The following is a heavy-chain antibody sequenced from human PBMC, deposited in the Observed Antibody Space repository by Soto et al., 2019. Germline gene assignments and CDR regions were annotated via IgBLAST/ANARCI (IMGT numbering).Heavy chain of an antibody. V-gene: IGHV4-31*03. CDR1: GGLISSGGYY. D-gene: IGHD2-2*01. Sequence: QVQLQESGPRLVKPSQTLSLTCTVSGGLISSGGYYWSWFRQHPGGGLEWIGYTYYTGSTYYTPSLKSRIAILVDTSNNHYTLKMNSVTAADTAVYYCTRRTVVLTGPERYDHWGQGNLITVSS. CDR3: TRRTVVLTGPERYDH. CDR2: TYYTGST. J-gene: IGHJ5*02.